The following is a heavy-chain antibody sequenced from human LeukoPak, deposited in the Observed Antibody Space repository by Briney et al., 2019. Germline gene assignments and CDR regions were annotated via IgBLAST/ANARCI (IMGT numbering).Heavy chain of an antibody. V-gene: IGHV3-66*01. J-gene: IGHJ4*02. CDR1: GFIVSGSY. CDR3: ARGLVGAMGY. CDR2: INSGGST. Sequence: QPGGSLRLSCAASGFIVSGSYMTWVRQAPGKGLEWVSVINSGGSTYYADSVKDRFTISRDNSKNTVYLEMKSLRAEDTAVYYCARGLVGAMGYWGQGTLVTVSS. D-gene: IGHD1-26*01.